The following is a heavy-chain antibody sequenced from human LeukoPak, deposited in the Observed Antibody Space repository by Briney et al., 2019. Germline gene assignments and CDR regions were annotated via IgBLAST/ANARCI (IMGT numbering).Heavy chain of an antibody. J-gene: IGHJ4*02. CDR3: AAIGSGSYKFDY. D-gene: IGHD3-10*01. CDR1: GGSISSSSYY. Sequence: PSETLSLTCTVSGGSISSSSYYWGWIRQPPGKGLEWIGSIYYSGSTYYNPSLKSRVTISVDTSKNQFSLKLSSVTAADTAVYYCAAIGSGSYKFDYWGQGTLVTVSS. V-gene: IGHV4-39*07. CDR2: IYYSGST.